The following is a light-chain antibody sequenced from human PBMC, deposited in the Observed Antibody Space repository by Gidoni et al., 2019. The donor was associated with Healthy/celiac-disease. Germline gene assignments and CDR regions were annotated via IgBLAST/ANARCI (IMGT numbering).Light chain of an antibody. CDR1: QGIGSY. Sequence: DLQLTQSPSFLSASVGDRVTITCRASQGIGSYLAWYQQKPGKAPKLLIYAASTLQSGVPSRFSGSGCGTEFTLTISRLQPEDFATYYCQQLNGYPYTFGQGTKLEIK. CDR2: AAS. J-gene: IGKJ2*01. V-gene: IGKV1-9*01. CDR3: QQLNGYPYT.